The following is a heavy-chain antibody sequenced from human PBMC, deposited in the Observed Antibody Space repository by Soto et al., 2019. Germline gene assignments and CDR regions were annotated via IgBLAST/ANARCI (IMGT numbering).Heavy chain of an antibody. Sequence: GGSLRLSCAASGFTFSSYWMSWVRQAPGKGLEWVANIKQDGSEKYYVDSVKGRFTISRDNAKNSLYLQMNSLRAEDTAVYYCARDPSVVMVPSDAFEIWGQGTMVTVSS. CDR3: ARDPSVVMVPSDAFEI. CDR2: IKQDGSEK. CDR1: GFTFSSYW. J-gene: IGHJ3*02. V-gene: IGHV3-7*01. D-gene: IGHD2-15*01.